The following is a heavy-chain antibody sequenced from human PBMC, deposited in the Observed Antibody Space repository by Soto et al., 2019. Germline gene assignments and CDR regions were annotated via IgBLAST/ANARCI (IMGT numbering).Heavy chain of an antibody. Sequence: GGSLRLSCAASGFTFSSYAMSWVRQAPGKGLEWVSAISGSGGSTYYADSVKGQFTISRDNSKNTLYLQMNSLRAEDTAVYYCAKDGQLGYYYYYYMDVWGKGTTVTVSS. CDR2: ISGSGGST. D-gene: IGHD7-27*01. J-gene: IGHJ6*03. CDR1: GFTFSSYA. V-gene: IGHV3-23*01. CDR3: AKDGQLGYYYYYYMDV.